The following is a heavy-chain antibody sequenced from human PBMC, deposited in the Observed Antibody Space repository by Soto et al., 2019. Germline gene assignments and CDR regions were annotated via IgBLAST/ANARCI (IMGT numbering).Heavy chain of an antibody. J-gene: IGHJ6*02. CDR1: GGSISSSNW. D-gene: IGHD2-21*02. V-gene: IGHV4-4*02. Sequence: KTSETLSLTCAVSGGSISSSNWWSWVRQPPGKGLEWIGEIYHSGSTNYNPSLKSRVTISVDKSKNQFSLKLSSVTAADTAVYYCARGRVTALYYYYGMDVWGQGTTVTVSS. CDR3: ARGRVTALYYYYGMDV. CDR2: IYHSGST.